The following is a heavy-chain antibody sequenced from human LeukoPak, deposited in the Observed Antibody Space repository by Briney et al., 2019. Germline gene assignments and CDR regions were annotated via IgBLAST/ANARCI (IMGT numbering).Heavy chain of an antibody. Sequence: KASETLSLTCTVSGYSISSGYYWGWIRQPPGKGLEWIGSIYYSGSTYYNPSLKSRVTISVDTSKNQFSLKLSSVTAADTAVYYCARTPYSYGPRTPFDPWGQGTLVTVSS. J-gene: IGHJ5*02. CDR2: IYYSGST. V-gene: IGHV4-38-2*02. CDR1: GYSISSGYY. CDR3: ARTPYSYGPRTPFDP. D-gene: IGHD5-18*01.